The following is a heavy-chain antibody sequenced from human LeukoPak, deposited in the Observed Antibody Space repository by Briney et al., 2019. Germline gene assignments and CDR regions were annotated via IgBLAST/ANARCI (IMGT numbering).Heavy chain of an antibody. CDR1: GYSISSGYY. J-gene: IGHJ4*02. Sequence: PSETLSLTCTGSGYSISSGYYWSWIRQPPGKGLEWIGYIYYSGSTNYNPSLKSRVTMSVDTSKNQFSLKLSSVTAADTAVYYCARYDFNKFFDYWGQGTLVTVSS. V-gene: IGHV4-61*01. CDR3: ARYDFNKFFDY. CDR2: IYYSGST. D-gene: IGHD3-3*01.